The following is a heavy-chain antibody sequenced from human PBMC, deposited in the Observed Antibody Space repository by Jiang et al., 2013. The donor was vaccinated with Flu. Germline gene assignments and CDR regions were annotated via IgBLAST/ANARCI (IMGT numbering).Heavy chain of an antibody. CDR1: GGSISSSLYY. J-gene: IGHJ4*02. CDR3: ARDVGGYYFDY. D-gene: IGHD4-23*01. V-gene: IGHV4-31*03. Sequence: GSGLVKPSQTLSLTCTVSGGSISSSLYYWSWIRQHPGKGLEWLGYISYTGTTYYNPSLKSRLSISVDTSKNQFSLKLSSVTAADTAVYYCARDVGGYYFDYWGRGTRGHRLL. CDR2: ISYTGTT.